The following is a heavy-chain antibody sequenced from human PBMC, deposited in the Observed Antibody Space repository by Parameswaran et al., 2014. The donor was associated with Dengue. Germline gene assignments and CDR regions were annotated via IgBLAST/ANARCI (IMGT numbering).Heavy chain of an antibody. Sequence: WIRQPPGKGLEWVSAISGSGGSTYYADSVKGRFTISRDNSKNTLYLQMNSLRAEDTAVYYCAKTRYQLPLYYFDYWGQGTLVTVSS. CDR3: AKTRYQLPLYYFDY. V-gene: IGHV3-23*01. J-gene: IGHJ4*02. D-gene: IGHD2-2*01. CDR2: ISGSGGST.